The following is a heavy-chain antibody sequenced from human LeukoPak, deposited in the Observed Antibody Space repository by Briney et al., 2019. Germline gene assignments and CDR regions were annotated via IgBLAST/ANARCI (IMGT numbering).Heavy chain of an antibody. CDR3: ARRDTITKAFDY. Sequence: SETLSLTCTVSGGSISSTNYYWGWVRQPPGKGLEWIGNVYYNGFTYYSPSLKSRVTISVDTSKNQFSLKLSSVTAADTAVYYCARRDTITKAFDYWGQGTLVTISS. V-gene: IGHV4-39*01. CDR1: GGSISSTNYY. D-gene: IGHD4-11*01. J-gene: IGHJ4*02. CDR2: VYYNGFT.